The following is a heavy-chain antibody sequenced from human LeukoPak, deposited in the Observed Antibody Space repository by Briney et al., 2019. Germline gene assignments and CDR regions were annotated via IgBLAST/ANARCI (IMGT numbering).Heavy chain of an antibody. V-gene: IGHV3-23*01. J-gene: IGHJ4*02. CDR1: GFTFSSYA. Sequence: GGSLRLSCAASGFTFSSYAMTWVRQAPGKGLEWVSCISKGGDSIYYVDSVKGRFTISRDNSKNTLYLQMNSLRADDTAVYYCAIGMSSSWYGRLYWGQGTLVTVSS. CDR3: AIGMSSSWYGRLY. D-gene: IGHD6-13*01. CDR2: ISKGGDSI.